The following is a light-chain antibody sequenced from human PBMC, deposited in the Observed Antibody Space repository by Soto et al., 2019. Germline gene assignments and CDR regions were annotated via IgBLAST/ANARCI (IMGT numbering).Light chain of an antibody. Sequence: QSALTQPASVSGSPGQSITISCTGTSSDVGSYNLVSWYQQHPAKAPKLMIYEGNKRPSGVSNRFSGSKSGNTASLTISGLQAEDEADYYCCSYAGSSTYVFGTGTKLTVL. V-gene: IGLV2-23*01. J-gene: IGLJ1*01. CDR1: SSDVGSYNL. CDR3: CSYAGSSTYV. CDR2: EGN.